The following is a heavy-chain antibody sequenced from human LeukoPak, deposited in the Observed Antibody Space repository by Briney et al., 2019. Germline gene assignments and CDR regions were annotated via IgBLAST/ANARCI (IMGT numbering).Heavy chain of an antibody. V-gene: IGHV3-48*01. J-gene: IGHJ4*02. CDR1: GFTFSSYS. Sequence: PGGSLRLSCAASGFTFSSYSMNWVRQAPGKGLEWVSYIRSSSSTIYYADSVRGRFTISRDNSKSTLSLQMNSLRAEDTAIYYCATYRQVLLPFESWGQGTLVTVSS. CDR3: ATYRQVLLPFES. CDR2: IRSSSSTI. D-gene: IGHD2-8*02.